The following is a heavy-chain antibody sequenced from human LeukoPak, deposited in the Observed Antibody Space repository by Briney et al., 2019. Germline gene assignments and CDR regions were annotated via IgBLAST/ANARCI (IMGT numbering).Heavy chain of an antibody. CDR3: ARAGYCSSTSCYYLY. CDR2: INHSGST. J-gene: IGHJ4*02. V-gene: IGHV4-34*01. Sequence: PSETLSLTCAVYGGSFNGYYWSWIRQPPGKGLEWIGEINHSGSTNYNPSLKSRVTISVDTSKNQFSLKLSSVTAADTAVYYCARAGYCSSTSCYYLYWGQGTLVTVSS. CDR1: GGSFNGYY. D-gene: IGHD2-2*01.